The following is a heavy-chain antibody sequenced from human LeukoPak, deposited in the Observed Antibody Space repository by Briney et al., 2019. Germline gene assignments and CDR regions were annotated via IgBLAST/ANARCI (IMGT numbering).Heavy chain of an antibody. J-gene: IGHJ5*02. V-gene: IGHV1-2*02. Sequence: ASVKVSCKASGYTFTGHYMHWVRQAPGQGLEWMGWINPNSGGTNYAQKFQGRVTMTTDTSTSTAYMELRSLRSDDTAVYYCARGGSSSWYSPWFDPWGQGTLVTVSS. D-gene: IGHD6-13*01. CDR1: GYTFTGHY. CDR2: INPNSGGT. CDR3: ARGGSSSWYSPWFDP.